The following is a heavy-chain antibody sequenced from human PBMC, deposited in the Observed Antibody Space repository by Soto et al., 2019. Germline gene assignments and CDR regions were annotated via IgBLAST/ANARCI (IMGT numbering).Heavy chain of an antibody. V-gene: IGHV4-34*01. CDR2: INHSGSS. J-gene: IGHJ4*02. D-gene: IGHD2-8*02. CDR1: GGSFSGYD. CDR3: ARDKITGRFGY. Sequence: SETLSLTCAVYGGSFSGYDWTWIRQPPGTGLEWIGEINHSGSSNYNPSLKSRVTISVDTSKNQFSLKLTSVTAADTAVYYCARDKITGRFGYWGQGTLVTVSS.